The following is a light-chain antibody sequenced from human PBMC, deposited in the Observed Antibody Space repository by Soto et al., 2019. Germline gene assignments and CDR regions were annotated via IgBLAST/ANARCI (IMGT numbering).Light chain of an antibody. J-gene: IGLJ2*01. CDR3: AAWDDSLSGPV. Sequence: QAVVTQPPSASGTPGQRVTISCSGSSSNIGSNYVYWYQQLPGTAPKLLIYRNNQRPSGVPDRFSGSKFGTSASLAISGLRSEYEADYYCAAWDDSLSGPVFGGGTELTVL. CDR1: SSNIGSNY. CDR2: RNN. V-gene: IGLV1-47*01.